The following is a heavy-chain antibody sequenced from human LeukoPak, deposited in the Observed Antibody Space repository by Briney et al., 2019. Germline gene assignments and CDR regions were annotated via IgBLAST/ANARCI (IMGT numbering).Heavy chain of an antibody. J-gene: IGHJ4*02. CDR2: AYSDGNT. CDR3: AGGLDIAVAGPGGYFDY. CDR1: GITVNSTY. Sequence: PGGSLRLSCAASGITVNSTYISWVRQAPGKGLEWVSVAYSDGNTYCAGSVKGRFTISRDNAKNSLYLQMNSLTAEDTAVYYCAGGLDIAVAGPGGYFDYWGQGTLVTVSS. D-gene: IGHD6-19*01. V-gene: IGHV3-66*01.